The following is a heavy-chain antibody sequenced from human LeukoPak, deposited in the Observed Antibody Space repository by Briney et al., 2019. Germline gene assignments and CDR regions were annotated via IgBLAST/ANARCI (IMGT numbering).Heavy chain of an antibody. V-gene: IGHV3-48*02. CDR2: VSTSSSTI. J-gene: IGHJ4*02. D-gene: IGHD2-15*01. CDR1: GFTFSSYS. Sequence: GGSLRLSCAASGFTFSSYSMNWVRQAPGKGLEWVSYVSTSSSTIYYADSVKGRFTISRDNAKNSLYVQLNSLRDEDTAVYYCARESGAYAYHFDYWGQGTLVTVSS. CDR3: ARESGAYAYHFDY.